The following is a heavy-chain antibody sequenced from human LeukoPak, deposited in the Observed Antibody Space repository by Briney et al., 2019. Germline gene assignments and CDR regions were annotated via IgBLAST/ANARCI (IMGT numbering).Heavy chain of an antibody. V-gene: IGHV4-59*01. J-gene: IGHJ4*02. CDR2: IYNSGST. CDR3: ARSRDGYNLDY. CDR1: GGXIGSYY. D-gene: IGHD5-24*01. Sequence: PSETLSLTCTVSGGXIGSYYCTWIRQPPGKGREWIGYIYNSGSTNYNPSLKSRVTISVDTSKNQFSLKLSSVTAADTAVYYCARSRDGYNLDYWGQGTLVTVSS.